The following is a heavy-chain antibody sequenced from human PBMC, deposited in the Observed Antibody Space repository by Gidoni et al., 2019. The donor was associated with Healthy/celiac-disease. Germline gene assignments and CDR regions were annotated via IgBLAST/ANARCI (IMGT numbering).Heavy chain of an antibody. CDR2: INHSGST. Sequence: QVQLQQWGAGLLKPSETLSLTCAVYGGSFSGYYWSGIRQPPGKGLEWIGEINHSGSTNYNPSLKSRVTISVDTSKNQFSLKLSSVTAADTAVYYCARGQAVAAPFDYWGQGTLVTVSS. J-gene: IGHJ4*02. CDR1: GGSFSGYY. V-gene: IGHV4-34*01. CDR3: ARGQAVAAPFDY. D-gene: IGHD6-19*01.